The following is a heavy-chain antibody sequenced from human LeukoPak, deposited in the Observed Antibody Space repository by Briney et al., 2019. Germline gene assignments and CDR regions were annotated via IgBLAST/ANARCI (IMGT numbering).Heavy chain of an antibody. Sequence: SETLSLTCSVSGGSFSNHFWSWVRQPAGKGLEWIGRIYPSGNTNYNPSLKSRVTLSVDTSKTQFYLSLSSVTAADTAVYYCAREDSGSYYNFYYFYMDVWGKGTTVTISS. D-gene: IGHD3-10*01. CDR3: AREDSGSYYNFYYFYMDV. V-gene: IGHV4-4*07. CDR1: GGSFSNHF. J-gene: IGHJ6*03. CDR2: IYPSGNT.